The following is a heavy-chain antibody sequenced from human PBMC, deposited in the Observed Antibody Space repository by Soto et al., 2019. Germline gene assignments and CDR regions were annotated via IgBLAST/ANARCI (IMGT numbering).Heavy chain of an antibody. CDR2: IYYRGST. V-gene: IGHV4-39*01. CDR3: ARLTDIVVVVAASLATAFDI. D-gene: IGHD2-15*01. CDR1: GGSISSSSYY. Sequence: SETLSLTCTVSGGSISSSSYYWGWIRQPPGKGLEWIGSIYYRGSTYYNPSLRSRVTISVDTSKNQFSLKLNSVTAADTAVYYCARLTDIVVVVAASLATAFDIWGQGTMVTVSS. J-gene: IGHJ3*02.